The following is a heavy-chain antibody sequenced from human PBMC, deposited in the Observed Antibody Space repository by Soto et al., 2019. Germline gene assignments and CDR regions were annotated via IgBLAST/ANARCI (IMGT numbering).Heavy chain of an antibody. D-gene: IGHD1-7*01. CDR1: GYTFASYD. CDR3: ARGLFPWNYGGPPDYNWFDP. V-gene: IGHV1-8*01. CDR2: MNPNSGNT. J-gene: IGHJ5*02. Sequence: GASVKVSCKASGYTFASYDINWVRQATGQGLEWMGWMNPNSGNTGYAQKFQGRVTMTRNTSISTAYMELSSLRSEDTAVYYCARGLFPWNYGGPPDYNWFDPWGQGTLVTVSS.